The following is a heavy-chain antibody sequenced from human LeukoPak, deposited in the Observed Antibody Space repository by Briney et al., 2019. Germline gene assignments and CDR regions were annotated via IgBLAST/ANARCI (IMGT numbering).Heavy chain of an antibody. CDR1: GFTFTSYA. CDR2: IAASGGST. V-gene: IGHV3-23*01. J-gene: IGHJ4*02. Sequence: PGRSLRLSCTASGFTFTSYAMTWVRQAPGKGLEWVSTIAASGGSTYYAEFVKGRFTISRDNSKNTMYVQMNSLRGDDTAVYYCAATAVTIRVGPDYWGQGTLVTVSS. CDR3: AATAVTIRVGPDY. D-gene: IGHD4-17*01.